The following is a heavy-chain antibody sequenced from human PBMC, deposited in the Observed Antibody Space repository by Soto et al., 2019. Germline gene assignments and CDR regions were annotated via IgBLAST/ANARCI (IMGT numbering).Heavy chain of an antibody. V-gene: IGHV1-46*01. D-gene: IGHD3-10*01. CDR2: INPSGGST. Sequence: ASVKVSCKASGYTFTSYYLHWLRQAPGQGLEWMGIINPSGGSTSYAQKSQGRVTMTRDTSTSTVYMELSSLRSEDTAVYYCAREQADGSGDYWGQGTLVTVSS. CDR1: GYTFTSYY. J-gene: IGHJ4*02. CDR3: AREQADGSGDY.